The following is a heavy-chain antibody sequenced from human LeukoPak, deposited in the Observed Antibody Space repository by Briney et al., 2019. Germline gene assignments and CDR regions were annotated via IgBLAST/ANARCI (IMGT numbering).Heavy chain of an antibody. CDR1: GFTFSSYW. D-gene: IGHD5-24*01. V-gene: IGHV3-7*01. J-gene: IGHJ4*02. Sequence: GGSLRLSCAASGFTFSSYWMSWVRQAPGKGLEWVANIKQDGSEKYYVDSVKGRFTISRDNAKNSLYLQMDSLRAGDTAVYYCARALDGYNEDFWGQGTLVTVSS. CDR2: IKQDGSEK. CDR3: ARALDGYNEDF.